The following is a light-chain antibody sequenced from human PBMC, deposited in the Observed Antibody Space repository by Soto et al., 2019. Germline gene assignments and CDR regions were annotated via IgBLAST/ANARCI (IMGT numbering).Light chain of an antibody. CDR1: QSVSSN. J-gene: IGKJ2*01. Sequence: EIVMTQSPATLSVSPGERATLSCRASQSVSSNLAWYQQKPGQAPRLLIYGASTRATGIPARFSGSGSGTEFTLSISSLQSEDFAVYNCQQYNNWPPYTFGRGTKLAIK. CDR3: QQYNNWPPYT. CDR2: GAS. V-gene: IGKV3-15*01.